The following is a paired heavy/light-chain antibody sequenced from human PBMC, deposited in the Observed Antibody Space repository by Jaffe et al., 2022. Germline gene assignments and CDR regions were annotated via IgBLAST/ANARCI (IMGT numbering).Light chain of an antibody. V-gene: IGKV1-39*01. CDR3: QQSHSTPLT. Sequence: DIQMTQSPSYLSASVGDRVSITCRASQGIGTYLNWYQQKPGKAPKTLMSGTFMLPDGVPSRFRGSGGGTHFTLTISGLQPEDFATYYCQQSHSTPLTFGRGTRL. J-gene: IGKJ5*01. CDR2: GTF. CDR1: QGIGTY.
Heavy chain of an antibody. CDR2: INWNSDTT. D-gene: IGHD6-13*01. V-gene: IGHV3-9*01. CDR1: GFTFSDHG. CDR3: VKNGNRGIWATSFDG. J-gene: IGHJ4*02. Sequence: EVQLVESGGNLVQPGRSLRLSCAASGFTFSDHGMHWVRQVPGKGPEWVSGINWNSDTTDYAASVKGRFTISRDNAKNSLFLQMDSLRPEDTAFYYCVKNGNRGIWATSFDGWGQGTLVTVSS.